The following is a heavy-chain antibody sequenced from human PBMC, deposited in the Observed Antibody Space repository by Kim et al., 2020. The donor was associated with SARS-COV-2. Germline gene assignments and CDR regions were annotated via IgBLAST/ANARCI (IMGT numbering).Heavy chain of an antibody. D-gene: IGHD2-2*01. V-gene: IGHV1-18*01. J-gene: IGHJ3*02. CDR1: GYTFTSYG. CDR2: ISAYNGNT. CDR3: AREEAGIVVVPAHPDI. Sequence: ASVKVSCKASGYTFTSYGISWVRQAPGQGLEWMGWISAYNGNTNYAQKLQGRVTMTTDTSTSTAYMELRSLRSDDTAVYYCAREEAGIVVVPAHPDIWGQGTMVTVSS.